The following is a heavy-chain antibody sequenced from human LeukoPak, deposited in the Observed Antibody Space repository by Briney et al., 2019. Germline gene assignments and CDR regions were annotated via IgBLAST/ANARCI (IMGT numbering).Heavy chain of an antibody. CDR3: ARGDSSYYFDY. D-gene: IGHD6-6*01. J-gene: IGHJ4*02. CDR1: GGSISRYY. Sequence: SETLSLTCTVSGGSISRYYWSWIRQPPGKGLEWIGYIYYSGSTNYNPSLKSRVTISVDTPKNQFSLKLSSVTAADTAVYYCARGDSSYYFDYWGQGTLVTVSS. V-gene: IGHV4-59*01. CDR2: IYYSGST.